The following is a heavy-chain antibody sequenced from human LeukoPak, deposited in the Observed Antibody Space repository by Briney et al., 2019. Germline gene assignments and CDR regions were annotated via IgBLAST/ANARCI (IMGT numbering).Heavy chain of an antibody. CDR3: AKGGPQFFDY. J-gene: IGHJ4*02. Sequence: GGSLRLSCAASGFTFSDYAMSWVRQAPGKGLEWVSTISGSGGSTYSADSVKGRFTISRDNSRNTLYLQMNSLRAEDTAIYYCAKGGPQFFDYWGQGTLVTVSS. D-gene: IGHD5-24*01. CDR1: GFTFSDYA. CDR2: ISGSGGST. V-gene: IGHV3-23*01.